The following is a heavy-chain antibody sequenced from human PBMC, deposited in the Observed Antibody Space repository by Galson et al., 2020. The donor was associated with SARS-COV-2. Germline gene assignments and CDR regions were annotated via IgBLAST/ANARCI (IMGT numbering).Heavy chain of an antibody. CDR2: INPSGGGT. D-gene: IGHD4-4*01. V-gene: IGHV1-46*01. J-gene: IGHJ4*02. CDR3: ARDSQGGNDYNYVLF. CDR1: GYTFTSYY. Sequence: ASVKVSCKASGYTFTSYYIHWVRQAPGQGLEWMGIINPSGGGTTYAQKFQGRGTMTRDTSTSTVYMELSSLRSEDTAVYYCARDSQGGNDYNYVLFWGQGTLVTVSS.